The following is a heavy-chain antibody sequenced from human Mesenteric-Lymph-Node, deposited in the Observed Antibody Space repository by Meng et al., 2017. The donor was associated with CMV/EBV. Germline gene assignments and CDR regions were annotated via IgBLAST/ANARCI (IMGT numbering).Heavy chain of an antibody. D-gene: IGHD3-10*01. CDR2: INTNTGNP. V-gene: IGHV7-4-1*02. Sequence: SCKASGYTFTSYAMNWVRQAPGQGLEWMGWINTNTGNPTYAQGFTGRFVVSLDTSVSTAYLQISSLKAEDTAVYYCARELYGSGNDYWGQGTLVTVSS. CDR1: GYTFTSYA. J-gene: IGHJ4*02. CDR3: ARELYGSGNDY.